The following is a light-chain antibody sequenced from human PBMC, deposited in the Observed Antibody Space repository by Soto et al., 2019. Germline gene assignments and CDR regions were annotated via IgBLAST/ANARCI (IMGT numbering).Light chain of an antibody. CDR1: QDLRMD. CDR3: LQDYSYHLT. V-gene: IGKV1-6*01. J-gene: IGKJ1*01. CDR2: VAS. Sequence: AIELTQSPASLAASVGDRVTITCRASQDLRMDLGWFQHKPGRAPKLLFYVASTLQSADAPRFRGSGSGTDFTLTITSLQPEDFANYFGLQDYSYHLTFGLGTKVEVK.